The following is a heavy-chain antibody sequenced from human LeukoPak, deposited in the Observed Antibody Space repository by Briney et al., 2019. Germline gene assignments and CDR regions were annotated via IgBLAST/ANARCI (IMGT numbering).Heavy chain of an antibody. D-gene: IGHD2-2*01. V-gene: IGHV3-53*01. CDR1: GFTVSSNY. CDR3: ARVGVVPAAIPDGFDI. J-gene: IGHJ3*02. CDR2: IYSGGST. Sequence: GGSLRLSCAASGFTVSSNYMSWVRQAPGKGLEWVSIIYSGGSTYYADSVKGRFTISRDNSKNTLYLQMNSLTAEDTAVYYCARVGVVPAAIPDGFDIWGQGTMVTVSS.